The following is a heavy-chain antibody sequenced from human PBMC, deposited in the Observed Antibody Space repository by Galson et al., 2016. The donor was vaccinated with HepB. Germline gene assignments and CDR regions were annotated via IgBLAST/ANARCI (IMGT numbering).Heavy chain of an antibody. CDR3: IHSSDLHHAFDI. Sequence: PALVKPTQTLTLTCTFSGFSLSTTGVDVGWIRQPPGKTLEWLALISGHDDKRYTPSLKSRLTISKDTSKQQVLLTITNVDPVDTATYYCIHSSDLHHAFDIWGQGTSVIVSS. CDR2: ISGHDDK. J-gene: IGHJ3*02. CDR1: GFSLSTTGVD. V-gene: IGHV2-5*01. D-gene: IGHD2-21*02.